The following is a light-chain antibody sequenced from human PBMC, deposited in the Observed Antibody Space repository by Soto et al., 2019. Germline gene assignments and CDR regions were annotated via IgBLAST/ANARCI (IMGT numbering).Light chain of an antibody. V-gene: IGKV3-11*01. Sequence: EFVLTQSPATLSVSPGERVTLSCRASQSVSGYLAWYQQKPGQAPRLLIYDTSNRATGIPARFSGSGSGTDFTLTISSLEPEDFAVDYCQKHSNWWFGGGTKVEIK. CDR2: DTS. CDR3: QKHSNWW. CDR1: QSVSGY. J-gene: IGKJ4*02.